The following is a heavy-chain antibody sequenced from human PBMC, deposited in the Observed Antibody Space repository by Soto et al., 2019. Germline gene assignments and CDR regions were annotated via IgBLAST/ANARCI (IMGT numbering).Heavy chain of an antibody. CDR2: IVVGSGNT. Sequence: SVKVSCKASGFTFTSSAVQWVRQARGQRLEWIGWIVVGSGNTNYAQKFQERVTITRDMSTSTAYMELSSLRSEDTAVYYCAAGSIAVAGSRFDYWGQGTLVTVPQ. CDR1: GFTFTSSA. CDR3: AAGSIAVAGSRFDY. J-gene: IGHJ4*02. V-gene: IGHV1-58*01. D-gene: IGHD6-19*01.